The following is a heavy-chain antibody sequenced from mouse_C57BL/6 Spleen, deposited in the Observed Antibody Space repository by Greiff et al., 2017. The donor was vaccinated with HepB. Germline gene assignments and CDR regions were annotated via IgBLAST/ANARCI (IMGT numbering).Heavy chain of an antibody. Sequence: VKLQESGAELARPGASVKLSCKASGYTFTSYGISWVKQRTGQGLEWIGEIYPRSGNTYYNEKFKGKATLTADKSSSTAYMELRSLTSEDSAVYFCARSEDGYYWGQGTTLTVSS. CDR3: ARSEDGYY. J-gene: IGHJ2*01. CDR2: IYPRSGNT. V-gene: IGHV1-81*01. CDR1: GYTFTSYG. D-gene: IGHD2-3*01.